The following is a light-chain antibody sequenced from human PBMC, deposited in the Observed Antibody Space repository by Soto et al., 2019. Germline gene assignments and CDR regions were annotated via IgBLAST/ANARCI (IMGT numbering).Light chain of an antibody. J-gene: IGKJ2*01. V-gene: IGKV3-15*01. CDR3: QQYNDWYT. CDR1: LSVSSN. CDR2: GAS. Sequence: IVMTQSPATLSVSPGQRATLSCRASLSVSSNLAWYQHKPGQAPRLLIYGASTRATGIPARFSGSGSGTVFTHTINILQSEDFAVYYCQQYNDWYTFGQGTKLEIK.